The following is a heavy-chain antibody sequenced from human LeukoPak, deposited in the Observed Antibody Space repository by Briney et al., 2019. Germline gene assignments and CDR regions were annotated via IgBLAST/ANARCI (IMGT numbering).Heavy chain of an antibody. D-gene: IGHD2-2*01. CDR1: GFTFDDFG. Sequence: GGSLRLSCAASGFTFDDFGMSWVRQVPGKGLECVSGINWSGDSIHYADSVKGRFTISRDNAKKSVFLQMNSLRGEDTAVYYCARDWYHAIDYWGQGALVTVSS. V-gene: IGHV3-20*04. CDR3: ARDWYHAIDY. J-gene: IGHJ4*02. CDR2: INWSGDSI.